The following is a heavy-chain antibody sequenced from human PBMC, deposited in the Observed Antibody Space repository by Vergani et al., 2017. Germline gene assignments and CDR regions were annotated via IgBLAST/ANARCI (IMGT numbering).Heavy chain of an antibody. J-gene: IGHJ4*02. Sequence: VQLVESGGGLVQPGGSLRLSCAVSGFTFSSYEMNWVRQAPGKGLEWVAVIWYDGSNKYYADSVKGRFTISRDNSKNTLYLQMNSLRAEDTAVYYCARDGVVITSIPLDYWGQGTLVTVSS. CDR1: GFTFSSYE. CDR2: IWYDGSNK. V-gene: IGHV3-33*08. D-gene: IGHD3-22*01. CDR3: ARDGVVITSIPLDY.